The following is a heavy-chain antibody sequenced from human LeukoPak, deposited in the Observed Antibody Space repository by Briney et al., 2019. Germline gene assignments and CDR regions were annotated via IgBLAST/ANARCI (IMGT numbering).Heavy chain of an antibody. J-gene: IGHJ4*02. CDR2: ISIGGDTT. CDR1: GFTFSSHG. V-gene: IGHV3-23*01. D-gene: IGHD1-1*01. Sequence: GGSLRLSCAASGFTFSSHGMCWVRQAPRRGLEWVSSISIGGDTTYSDSVKGRCTISRDNSKNTLYLQLDSLSAEDTAISYCAKEIRPHDRWGQGTLVTVSS. CDR3: AKEIRPHDR.